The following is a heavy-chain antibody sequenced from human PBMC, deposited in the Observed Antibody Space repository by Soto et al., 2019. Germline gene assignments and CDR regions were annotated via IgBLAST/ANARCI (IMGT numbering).Heavy chain of an antibody. CDR2: TYYRSKWYN. Sequence: SQTLSLPYAISGDTVSSISVTWNWIRQSPSRGLEWLGRTYYRSKWYNDYAESVKSRITINPDTSKNQFSLHLNSVTPEDTAVYYCVRLIGNSWLDFWGQGTLVTSPQ. CDR1: GDTVSSISVT. V-gene: IGHV6-1*01. J-gene: IGHJ5*01. CDR3: VRLIGNSWLDF. D-gene: IGHD1-26*01.